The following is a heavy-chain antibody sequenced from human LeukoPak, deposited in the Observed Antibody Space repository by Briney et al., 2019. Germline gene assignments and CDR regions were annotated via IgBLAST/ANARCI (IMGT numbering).Heavy chain of an antibody. CDR1: GGSFSGYY. J-gene: IGHJ6*02. CDR3: ARHRADYYYYGMDV. CDR2: INHSGST. Sequence: KPSETLSLTCAVYGGSFSGYYWSWIRQPPGKGLEWIGEINHSGSTNYNPSLKSRVTISVDTSKNQFSLKLSSVTAADTAVYYCARHRADYYYYGMDVWGQGTTVTVSS. V-gene: IGHV4-34*01.